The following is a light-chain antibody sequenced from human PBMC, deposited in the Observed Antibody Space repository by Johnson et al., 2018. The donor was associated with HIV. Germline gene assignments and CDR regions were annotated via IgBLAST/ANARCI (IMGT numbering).Light chain of an antibody. CDR2: DTD. V-gene: IGLV1-51*01. CDR3: GTWDNSLSAGV. Sequence: QSVLTQPPSVSAAPGQKVTVSCSGSSSNIGNNFVSWYQQVPGIAPKLLIYDTDKRPSGIPARFSGFKSGTSAPLGISGLQTGDEADYYCGTWDNSLSAGVFGSGTKVTVL. J-gene: IGLJ1*01. CDR1: SSNIGNNF.